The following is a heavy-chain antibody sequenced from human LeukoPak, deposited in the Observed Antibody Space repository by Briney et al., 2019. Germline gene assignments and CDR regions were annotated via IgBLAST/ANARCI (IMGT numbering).Heavy chain of an antibody. J-gene: IGHJ4*02. CDR1: GFNFSAYY. CDR3: ARAHRDCADECSTGSCDN. Sequence: GGSLRLSCATSGFNFSAYYMNWIRQSPGKGLEWVSSISGKGTTKSYADSVKGRFTLSRDNTKKTLSLQKNSLREEDTAMYYCARAHRDCADECSTGSCDNWGQGTLVTVSS. D-gene: IGHD2-21*01. CDR2: ISGKGTTK. V-gene: IGHV3-11*01.